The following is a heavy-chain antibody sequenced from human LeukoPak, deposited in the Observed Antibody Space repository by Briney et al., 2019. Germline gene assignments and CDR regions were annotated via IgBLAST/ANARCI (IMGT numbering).Heavy chain of an antibody. CDR2: IWYDGSNK. J-gene: IGHJ6*02. CDR3: ARDYYYYGSGSYYYYYYGMDV. V-gene: IGHV3-33*01. Sequence: PGGSLRLSCAASGFTFSSYVMHWVRQAPGKGLEWVAVIWYDGSNKYYADSVKGRFTISRDNSKNTLYLQMNSLRAEDTAVYYCARDYYYYGSGSYYYYYYGMDVWGQGTTVTVSS. D-gene: IGHD3-10*01. CDR1: GFTFSSYV.